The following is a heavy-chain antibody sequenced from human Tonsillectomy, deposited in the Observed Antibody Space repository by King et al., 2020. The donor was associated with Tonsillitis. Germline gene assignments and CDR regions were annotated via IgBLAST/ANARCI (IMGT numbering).Heavy chain of an antibody. Sequence: QLVQSGAEVKKPGASVKVSCKASGYIFTDDYMHWVRQAPGQGLKWMGWINPNSGGTNYAQKFQGRVTMTRDTSISTAYMELSRLRSDDTAVFYCATYNVEVAGFDYWGQGTLVTVSS. CDR3: ATYNVEVAGFDY. CDR2: INPNSGGT. D-gene: IGHD6-19*01. J-gene: IGHJ4*02. V-gene: IGHV1-2*02. CDR1: GYIFTDDY.